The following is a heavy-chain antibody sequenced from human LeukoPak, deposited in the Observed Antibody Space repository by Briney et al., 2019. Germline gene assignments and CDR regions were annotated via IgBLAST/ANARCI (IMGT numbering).Heavy chain of an antibody. V-gene: IGHV3-21*01. CDR1: AFTFSSYS. D-gene: IGHD6-13*01. CDR2: ISSSSSYI. Sequence: PGGSMRLSCAASAFTFSSYSMNWVRQAPGKGMEWVSSISSSSSYIYYADSVKGRFTISRDNAKNSLYLQMNSLRAEDTAVYYCARDRGAAAGMRGDYYYYGMDVWGQGTTVTVSS. J-gene: IGHJ6*02. CDR3: ARDRGAAAGMRGDYYYYGMDV.